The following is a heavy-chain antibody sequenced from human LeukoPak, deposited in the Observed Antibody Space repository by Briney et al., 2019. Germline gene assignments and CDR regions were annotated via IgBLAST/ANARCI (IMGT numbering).Heavy chain of an antibody. D-gene: IGHD5-12*01. J-gene: IGHJ4*02. CDR3: ARGRSTGYPYYFEY. V-gene: IGHV1-8*03. CDR2: MNPNSGST. CDR1: GYTFTSYD. Sequence: GASVKVSCKASGYTFTSYDINWVRQATGQGLEWMGWMNPNSGSTGYAQKFQGRATITRNTPISTAYMELSGLRSEDTAVYYCARGRSTGYPYYFEYWGQGTPVTVSS.